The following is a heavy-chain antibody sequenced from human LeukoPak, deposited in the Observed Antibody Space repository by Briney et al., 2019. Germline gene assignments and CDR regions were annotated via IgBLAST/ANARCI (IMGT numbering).Heavy chain of an antibody. CDR3: ARDGSGYDPRDYYYYYYMDV. CDR1: GFTFSRYW. Sequence: GGSLRLSCAASGFTFSRYWMSWVRQAPGKGLEWVANIKQDGSEKYYVDSVKGRFTISRDNAKNSLYLQMNSLRAEDTAVYYCARDGSGYDPRDYYYYYYMDVWGKGTTVTVSS. J-gene: IGHJ6*03. CDR2: IKQDGSEK. V-gene: IGHV3-7*01. D-gene: IGHD5-12*01.